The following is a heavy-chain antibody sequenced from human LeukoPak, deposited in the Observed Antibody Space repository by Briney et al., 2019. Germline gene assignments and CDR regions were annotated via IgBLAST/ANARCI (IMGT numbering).Heavy chain of an antibody. J-gene: IGHJ4*02. CDR3: AREGGYYYDSSGRQFEY. V-gene: IGHV3-7*01. CDR1: GFTFSNYW. D-gene: IGHD3-22*01. Sequence: PGGSLRLSCAASGFTFSNYWMSWVRQAPGKGLEWVANIKQDGSAKYYVDSVKGRFTMSRDNAKNSLYLQMNSLRAEDTAVYYCAREGGYYYDSSGRQFEYWGQGILVTVSS. CDR2: IKQDGSAK.